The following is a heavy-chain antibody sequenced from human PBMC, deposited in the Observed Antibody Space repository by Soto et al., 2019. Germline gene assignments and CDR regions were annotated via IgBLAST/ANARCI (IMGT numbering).Heavy chain of an antibody. CDR2: TKNKANSYTT. CDR3: TIEGAYPGPDFDY. J-gene: IGHJ4*02. V-gene: IGHV3-72*01. Sequence: VGSLRLSCAASGFTFSDRYMDWVRRAPGKGLEWVGRTKNKANSYTTEYAASVKGRFTISRDYSRDSVYLQMNSLKTDDTAVYYCTIEGAYPGPDFDYWGQGTLVTVSS. CDR1: GFTFSDRY. D-gene: IGHD3-16*01.